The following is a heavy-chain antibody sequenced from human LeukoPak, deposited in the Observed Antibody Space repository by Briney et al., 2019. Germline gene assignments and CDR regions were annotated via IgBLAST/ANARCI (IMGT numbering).Heavy chain of an antibody. CDR3: AKDGSGRYGTGSAQHFDI. Sequence: GGSLRLSCAASGFTFSSYAMSWVRQAPGKGLEWVSAISGSGGSTYYADSVKGRFTISRDNSKNTLYLQMNSLRAEDTAVYYCAKDGSGRYGTGSAQHFDIWGQGTMVTVSS. CDR1: GFTFSSYA. V-gene: IGHV3-23*01. D-gene: IGHD1-26*01. CDR2: ISGSGGST. J-gene: IGHJ3*02.